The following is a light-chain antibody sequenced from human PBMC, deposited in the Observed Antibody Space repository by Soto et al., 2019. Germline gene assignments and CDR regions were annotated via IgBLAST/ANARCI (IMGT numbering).Light chain of an antibody. V-gene: IGKV3-15*01. Sequence: EIVMTQSPATLSVSPGERATLSCRASQSVSSNLAWYQQKPDQAPRLLIYGTSTRATGIPDRFSGSGSGTEFTLTISSLQSEDFAVYYCQQYNYWYTFGQGTKLESK. CDR2: GTS. CDR3: QQYNYWYT. J-gene: IGKJ2*01. CDR1: QSVSSN.